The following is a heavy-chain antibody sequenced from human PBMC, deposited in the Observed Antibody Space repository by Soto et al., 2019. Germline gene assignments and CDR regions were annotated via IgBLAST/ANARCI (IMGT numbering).Heavy chain of an antibody. CDR2: IYYSGST. Sequence: QVQLQESGPGLVKPSETLSLTCTVSGGSISSYYWSWIRQPPGKGLEWIGYIYYSGSTNYNPSLKRRVTISVDTSKNQFTLKLSSVTAADTAVYYCARDQSGWKQRDLGMDVWGQGTTVTVSS. V-gene: IGHV4-59*01. D-gene: IGHD6-25*01. CDR3: ARDQSGWKQRDLGMDV. J-gene: IGHJ6*02. CDR1: GGSISSYY.